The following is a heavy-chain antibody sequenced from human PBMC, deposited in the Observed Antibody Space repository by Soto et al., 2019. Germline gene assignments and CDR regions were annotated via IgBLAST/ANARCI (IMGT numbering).Heavy chain of an antibody. Sequence: SETLSLTCTVSGGTISSGGYYWSWIRQHPGKGLEWIGYIYYSGSTYYNPSLKSRVTISVDTSKNQFSLKLSSVTAADTAVYYCARRYGGNFDYWGQGTLVTVSS. CDR1: GGTISSGGYY. J-gene: IGHJ4*02. D-gene: IGHD2-15*01. CDR3: ARRYGGNFDY. CDR2: IYYSGST. V-gene: IGHV4-31*03.